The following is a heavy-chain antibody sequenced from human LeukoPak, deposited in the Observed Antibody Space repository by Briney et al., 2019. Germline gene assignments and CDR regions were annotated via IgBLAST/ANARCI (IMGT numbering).Heavy chain of an antibody. V-gene: IGHV3-73*01. CDR3: TRPSTGGADY. Sequence: GSLRLSCAASGFPFSDSAMHWVRQAPGKGLEWVARIRSKAKNHATAYTASVKGRFTISRDDSKNTAYLQMNSLKVEDTAVYYCTRPSTGGADYWGQGTLVTVSS. D-gene: IGHD3-16*01. CDR2: IRSKAKNHAT. J-gene: IGHJ4*02. CDR1: GFPFSDSA.